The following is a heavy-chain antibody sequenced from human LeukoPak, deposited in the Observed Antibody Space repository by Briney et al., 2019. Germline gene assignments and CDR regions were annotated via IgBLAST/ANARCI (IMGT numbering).Heavy chain of an antibody. CDR3: AIQYYDSSGYFQNDAFDV. D-gene: IGHD3-22*01. Sequence: GESLKISCXGSGYSFINYWIGWVRQMPGKGLEWMGIFYPLDSDTRYSPSFQGQVTISADKSTSTAYLQWSSLKASDTAVYYCAIQYYDSSGYFQNDAFDVWGQGTMVTVSS. CDR2: FYPLDSDT. J-gene: IGHJ3*01. V-gene: IGHV5-51*01. CDR1: GYSFINYW.